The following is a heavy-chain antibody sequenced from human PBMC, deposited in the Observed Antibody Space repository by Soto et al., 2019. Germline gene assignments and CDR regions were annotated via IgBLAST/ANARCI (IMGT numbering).Heavy chain of an antibody. J-gene: IGHJ5*02. D-gene: IGHD2-21*01. CDR2: IYYSGST. Sequence: TVSGGSISSSSYYWGWIRQPPGKGLEWIGSIYYSGSTYYNPSLKSRVTISVDTSKNQFSLKLSSVTAADTAVYYCAAYQPLLFWFDPWGQGTLVTVSS. CDR3: AAYQPLLFWFDP. CDR1: GGSISSSSYY. V-gene: IGHV4-39*01.